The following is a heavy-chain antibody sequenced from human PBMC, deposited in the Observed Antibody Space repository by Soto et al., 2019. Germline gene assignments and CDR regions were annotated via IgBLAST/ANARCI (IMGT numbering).Heavy chain of an antibody. V-gene: IGHV4-39*01. CDR1: GGSISSSSYY. Sequence: SETLSLTCTVSGGSISSSSYYWGWIRQPPGKGLEWIGSIYYSGSTYYNPSLKSRVTISVDTSKNQFSLKLSSVTAADTAVYYCARHLYYYDSSGYYYENLNWFDPWGQGPLVTVSS. CDR3: ARHLYYYDSSGYYYENLNWFDP. D-gene: IGHD3-22*01. J-gene: IGHJ5*02. CDR2: IYYSGST.